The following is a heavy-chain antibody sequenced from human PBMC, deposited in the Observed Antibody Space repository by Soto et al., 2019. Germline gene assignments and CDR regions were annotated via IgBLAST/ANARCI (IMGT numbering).Heavy chain of an antibody. J-gene: IGHJ3*02. D-gene: IGHD1-26*01. V-gene: IGHV3-7*01. CDR1: GITLSRFW. CDR2: INQDGSEK. Sequence: SLRLSCAVSGITLSRFWMTWVRQAPGKGLEWVANINQDGSEKYYVDSVEGRFTISRDNAKNSLYLQMNSLRAEDTAVYSCASSLGSALDIWGQGTMVTVPS. CDR3: ASSLGSALDI.